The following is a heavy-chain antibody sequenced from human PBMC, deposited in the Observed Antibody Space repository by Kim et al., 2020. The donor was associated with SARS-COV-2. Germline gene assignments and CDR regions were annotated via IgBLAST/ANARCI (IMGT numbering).Heavy chain of an antibody. D-gene: IGHD1-26*01. Sequence: GGSLRLSCAASGFTFISYAMHWVRQAPGKGLEYVSAISSNVGSTYYANSVKGIFTISRDNSKNTLYLQMGSLRAEDMAVYYCARERGPGGATTGAFDIWG. V-gene: IGHV3-64*01. J-gene: IGHJ3*02. CDR2: ISSNVGST. CDR3: ARERGPGGATTGAFDI. CDR1: GFTFISYA.